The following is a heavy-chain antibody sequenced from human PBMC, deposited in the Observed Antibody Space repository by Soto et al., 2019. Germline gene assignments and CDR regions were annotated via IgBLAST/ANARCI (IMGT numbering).Heavy chain of an antibody. V-gene: IGHV4-39*01. CDR1: GGSISSDNYY. CDR2: IHYSGTT. CDR3: ARLGSGVRSVVYALDI. D-gene: IGHD2-8*02. Sequence: QLQLQESGPGLVKPSETLSLTCTVSGGSISSDNYYWAWIRQPPGKGLEWFGNIHYSGTTYYNPSLKSRVTISVDTSKNQFSLKLSSVTAADTAVYFCARLGSGVRSVVYALDIWGQGTMVTVSS. J-gene: IGHJ3*02.